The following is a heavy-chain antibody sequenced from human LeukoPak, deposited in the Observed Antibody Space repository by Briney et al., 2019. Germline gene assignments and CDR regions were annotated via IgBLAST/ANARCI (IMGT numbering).Heavy chain of an antibody. CDR1: GGSISSSSYY. Sequence: PSETLSRTCTVSGGSISSSSYYWGWIRQPPGKGLEWIGSIYYSGNTYYNPSLKSRVTLSVDTSKNQFSLKLSSVTAADTAVYYCARLGDTVSTDRYFDYWGQGTLVTVSS. CDR3: ARLGDTVSTDRYFDY. D-gene: IGHD5/OR15-5a*01. V-gene: IGHV4-39*01. CDR2: IYYSGNT. J-gene: IGHJ4*02.